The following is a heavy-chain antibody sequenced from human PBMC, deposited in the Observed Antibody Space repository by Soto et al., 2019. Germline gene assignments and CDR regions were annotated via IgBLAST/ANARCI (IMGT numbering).Heavy chain of an antibody. V-gene: IGHV3-15*01. CDR1: GFTFSNAW. CDR3: ATEIRLWQFFDY. J-gene: IGHJ4*02. CDR2: IKSKPDGGTT. D-gene: IGHD5-18*01. Sequence: PGESLTLACAASGFTFSNAWMSWVGQAPGKGLEWVGRIKSKPDGGTTDYAAPVKGRFTISRDDSKNTFYLQMNSLTSEDTAVHYCATEIRLWQFFDYWGLGTLFTVSS.